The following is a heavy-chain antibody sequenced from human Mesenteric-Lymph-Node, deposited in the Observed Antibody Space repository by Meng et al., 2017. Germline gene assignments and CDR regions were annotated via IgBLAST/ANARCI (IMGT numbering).Heavy chain of an antibody. CDR1: GYSISSTNW. CDR3: ARNVPGTSAYYD. CDR2: IYYSGST. J-gene: IGHJ4*02. V-gene: IGHV4-28*01. Sequence: VQRHESGTVLVKPPDTSSLTCAVSGYSISSTNWWGWIRQPPGKGLEWIGYIYYSGSTSYNPSLKSRVAMSVDTSKNQFSLNLNSVTAVDTAVYYCARNVPGTSAYYDWGQGTLVTVSS. D-gene: IGHD3-22*01.